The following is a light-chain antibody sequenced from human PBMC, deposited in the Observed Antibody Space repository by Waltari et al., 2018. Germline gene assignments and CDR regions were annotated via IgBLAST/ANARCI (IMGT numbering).Light chain of an antibody. CDR3: NSYTDTTWV. Sequence: QSVLTQPASVSGSPGQTITLSCTGTSSYGGDYYYVPWYQQHPGTAPKGLIYDVSKRPSGVSNRFSGSKSGNTAFLTISGLQPEDEADYYCNSYTDTTWVFGGGTKLTVL. V-gene: IGLV2-14*03. CDR2: DVS. CDR1: SSYGGDYYY. J-gene: IGLJ3*02.